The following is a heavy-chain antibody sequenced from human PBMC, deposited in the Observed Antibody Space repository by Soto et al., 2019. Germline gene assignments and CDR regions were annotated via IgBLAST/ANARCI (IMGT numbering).Heavy chain of an antibody. Sequence: QVQLVQSGAEVRKPGASVKVSCKASGYTFSTSGMSWLRQAPGQGLEWTGWISTYNGDTNDAPKFQDRVTMTSDTSTSTVYMELRSLRSDDMAVYYCARAGAAPYYYCGMDVWGQGTRVTVSS. D-gene: IGHD2-15*01. V-gene: IGHV1-18*03. CDR1: GYTFSTSG. CDR2: ISTYNGDT. J-gene: IGHJ6*02. CDR3: ARAGAAPYYYCGMDV.